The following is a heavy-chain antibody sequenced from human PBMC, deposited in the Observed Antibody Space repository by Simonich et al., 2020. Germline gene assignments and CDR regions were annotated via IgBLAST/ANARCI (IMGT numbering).Heavy chain of an antibody. CDR3: ARELKGVPVGWGSQIDI. J-gene: IGHJ3*02. CDR1: GYTFTCYY. V-gene: IGHV1-2*06. Sequence: QVQLVQSGAEVKKPGASVTVSCKASGYTFTCYYITWLRRAPGLGLGWMGRVNPNSGGTNYAQKFQGRVTMTRDTSISTAYMELSMLRSDDTAVYYCARELKGVPVGWGSQIDIWGQGTMVTVSS. CDR2: VNPNSGGT. D-gene: IGHD6-19*01.